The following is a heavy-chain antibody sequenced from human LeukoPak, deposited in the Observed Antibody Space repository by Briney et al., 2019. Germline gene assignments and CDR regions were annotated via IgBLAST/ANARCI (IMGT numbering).Heavy chain of an antibody. J-gene: IGHJ5*02. CDR2: INHSAYT. Sequence: SETLSLTCAVYGGSFSGYYWGWIRQPPGKGLEWIGEINHSAYTNYNPSLKSRVTISVDTSKNQFSLKLSSVTAADTAVYYCARQLWGKPNWFDPWGQGTLVTVSS. V-gene: IGHV4-34*01. CDR3: ARQLWGKPNWFDP. D-gene: IGHD3-16*01. CDR1: GGSFSGYY.